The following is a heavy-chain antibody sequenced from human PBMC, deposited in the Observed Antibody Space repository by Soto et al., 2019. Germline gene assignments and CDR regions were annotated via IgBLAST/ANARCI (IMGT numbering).Heavy chain of an antibody. Sequence: PSETLSLTCTVSGGSISSYYWSWIRQPPGKGLEWIGYIYYRGSTNYNPSLKSRVTISVDTSKNQFSLKLSSVTAADTAVYYCARGRGYYDSSGYPLFDYWGQGTLVTVSS. V-gene: IGHV4-59*12. D-gene: IGHD3-22*01. CDR3: ARGRGYYDSSGYPLFDY. CDR1: GGSISSYY. J-gene: IGHJ4*02. CDR2: IYYRGST.